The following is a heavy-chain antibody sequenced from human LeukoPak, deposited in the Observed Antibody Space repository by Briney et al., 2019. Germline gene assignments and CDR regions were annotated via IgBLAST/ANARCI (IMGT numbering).Heavy chain of an antibody. J-gene: IGHJ4*02. CDR3: ANARNIRFVQYYFDY. CDR2: ISYDGNHK. Sequence: GRSLRLSCTASGFTFSNFGLHWVRQAPGKGLEWVALISYDGNHKDYADSVKGRFTITRDNSKNTLYLQMNSLRAEDTAVYYCANARNIRFVQYYFDYWGQGTLVTVSS. V-gene: IGHV3-30*18. D-gene: IGHD3-10*01. CDR1: GFTFSNFG.